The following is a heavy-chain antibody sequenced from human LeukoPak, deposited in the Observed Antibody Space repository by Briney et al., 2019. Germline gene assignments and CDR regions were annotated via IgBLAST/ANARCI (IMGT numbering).Heavy chain of an antibody. D-gene: IGHD1-26*01. CDR3: ATVTPNIGSYYVDN. CDR2: ITNDGVGS. Sequence: QPGGSLRLSCAASGFTFSNYWMQWFRQAPGKGLVWVSRITNDGVGSVYADSVKGRVTISRDNAKNTLYLQMNSLRAEDTAVYYCATVTPNIGSYYVDNWGQGTLVTVSS. J-gene: IGHJ4*02. CDR1: GFTFSNYW. V-gene: IGHV3-74*01.